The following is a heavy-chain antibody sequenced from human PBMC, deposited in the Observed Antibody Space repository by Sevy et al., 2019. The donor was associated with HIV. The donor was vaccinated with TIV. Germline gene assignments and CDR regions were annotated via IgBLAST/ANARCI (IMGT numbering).Heavy chain of an antibody. CDR1: GFTFSDAW. Sequence: GGSLRLSCAASGFTFSDAWMSWVRQAPGRGLEWVGHIKSKIDGGTTDYAAPVKGRLTISIDDSKNTLYLQMNSLKTGDTAVYYCTTEALDGDEYVGWCYRNYYFYGMDVWGQGTTVTVSS. V-gene: IGHV3-15*01. CDR2: IKSKIDGGTT. D-gene: IGHD3-16*02. J-gene: IGHJ6*02. CDR3: TTEALDGDEYVGWCYRNYYFYGMDV.